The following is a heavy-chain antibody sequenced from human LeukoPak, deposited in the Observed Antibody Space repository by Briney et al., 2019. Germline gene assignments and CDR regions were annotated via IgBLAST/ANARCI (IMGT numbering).Heavy chain of an antibody. V-gene: IGHV3-21*01. D-gene: IGHD2-2*01. CDR3: ARDRIVVVPAAPDAFDI. CDR2: ISSSSSYI. CDR1: GCTFSSYS. J-gene: IGHJ3*02. Sequence: GGSLRLSCAASGCTFSSYSRSWVRQAPGKGLEWVSAISSSSSYIYYADPVKGRFTISRDNAKNSLYLQMNSLRAEDTAVYYCARDRIVVVPAAPDAFDIWGQGTMVTVSS.